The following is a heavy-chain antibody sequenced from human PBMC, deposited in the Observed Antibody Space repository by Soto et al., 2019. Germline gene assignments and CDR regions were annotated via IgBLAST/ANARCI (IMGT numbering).Heavy chain of an antibody. CDR1: GGSISNYF. J-gene: IGHJ4*02. D-gene: IGHD3-3*01. CDR2: IDNSGST. V-gene: IGHV4-4*07. CDR3: ARGGQDFWSGPFDY. Sequence: ETLSVPCAVFGGSISNYFCNWIRPPAGKGLEWIGRIDNSGSTNYNPSIKSRITMSADTSRNQFSLKLNSVTAADTAVYYCARGGQDFWSGPFDYWGQGALVTVYS.